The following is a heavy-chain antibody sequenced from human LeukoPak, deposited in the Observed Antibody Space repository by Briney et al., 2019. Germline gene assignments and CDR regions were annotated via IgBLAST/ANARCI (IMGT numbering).Heavy chain of an antibody. V-gene: IGHV1-69*04. J-gene: IGHJ5*02. D-gene: IGHD6-19*01. CDR3: ARLEQAVAGSRWFDP. Sequence: ASVKVSCKASGGTFSSYAISWVRQAPGQGLEWMGRIIPILGIANYAQKFQGRVTITADKSTSTAYMELSSLRSEDTAVYYCARLEQAVAGSRWFDPWGQGTLVTVSS. CDR1: GGTFSSYA. CDR2: IIPILGIA.